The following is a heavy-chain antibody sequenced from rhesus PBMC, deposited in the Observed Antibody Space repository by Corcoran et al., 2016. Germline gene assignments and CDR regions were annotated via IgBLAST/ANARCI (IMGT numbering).Heavy chain of an antibody. CDR1: GGSIRSSYD. V-gene: IGHV4-76*01. CDR2: IYGIRGSP. CDR3: ARAPRSGTMDF. J-gene: IGHJ4*01. Sequence: QVQLQESGPGVVKPSETLSLTCAVSGGSIRSSYDWTWIRQLPGKGLEWIGYIYGIRGSPNYNPSLNNRVTISKDASKTQFSLRLSSVTAADTAVYYCARAPRSGTMDFWGQGVLVTVSS. D-gene: IGHD1-14*01.